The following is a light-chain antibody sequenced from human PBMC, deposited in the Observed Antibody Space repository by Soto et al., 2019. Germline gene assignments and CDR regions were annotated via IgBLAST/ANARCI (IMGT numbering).Light chain of an antibody. CDR3: QQTYITPRT. Sequence: DIQMTQSPSSLSASVGDKVTIACRASQSITFCLNWYQQKPGKAPKLLIYAASSLQSGVPSRFSGSGSGTDFTLTISSLQPEDFATYYCQQTYITPRTFGQGTKVQIK. CDR1: QSITFC. J-gene: IGKJ1*01. CDR2: AAS. V-gene: IGKV1-39*01.